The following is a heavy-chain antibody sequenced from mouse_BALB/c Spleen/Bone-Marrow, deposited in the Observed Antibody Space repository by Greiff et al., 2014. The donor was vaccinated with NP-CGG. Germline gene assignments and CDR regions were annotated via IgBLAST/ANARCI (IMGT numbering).Heavy chain of an antibody. Sequence: VQLQQSGAELVRPGASVKLSCKASGYTFTSYWINWVKQRPGKGLEWIGNIYPSDSYTNYNQKFKDKATLTVDKSSSTAYMQLSSPTSEDSAVYYCTRDDGSFAYWGQGTLVTVSA. D-gene: IGHD2-3*01. V-gene: IGHV1-69*02. CDR3: TRDDGSFAY. CDR1: GYTFTSYW. CDR2: IYPSDSYT. J-gene: IGHJ3*01.